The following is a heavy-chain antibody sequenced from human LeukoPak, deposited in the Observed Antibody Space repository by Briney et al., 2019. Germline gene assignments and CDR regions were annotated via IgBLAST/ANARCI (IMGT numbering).Heavy chain of an antibody. V-gene: IGHV1-18*01. CDR3: ARELNYYDNSGYYTYYYGMDV. CDR2: ISAYNGNT. Sequence: ASVKVSCKASGYTFTSYGISWVRQAPGQGLEWMGWISAYNGNTNYAQKLQGRVTMTTDTSTSTAYMELRSLRSDDTAVYYCARELNYYDNSGYYTYYYGMDVWGQGTTVTVSS. D-gene: IGHD3-22*01. J-gene: IGHJ6*02. CDR1: GYTFTSYG.